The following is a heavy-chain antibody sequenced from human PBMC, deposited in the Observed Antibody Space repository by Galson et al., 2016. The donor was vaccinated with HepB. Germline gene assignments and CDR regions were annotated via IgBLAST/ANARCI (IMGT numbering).Heavy chain of an antibody. V-gene: IGHV1-46*01. CDR2: INPSGGSA. CDR1: GYTFTSYY. CDR3: ARDFSGYNYGVPYYYGMDV. D-gene: IGHD5-18*01. Sequence: SVKVSCKASGYTFTSYYIHWVRQAPGQGLEWMGIINPSGGSARFKQKIQGRVTMTRDTSTSTVYMELSSLRSEDTAVYYCARDFSGYNYGVPYYYGMDVWGQGTTVTVSS. J-gene: IGHJ6*02.